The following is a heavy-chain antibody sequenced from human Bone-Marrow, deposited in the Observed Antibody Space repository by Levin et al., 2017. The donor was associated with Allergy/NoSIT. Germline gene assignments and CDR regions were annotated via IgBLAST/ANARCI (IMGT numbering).Heavy chain of an antibody. CDR2: ISGSSGTT. J-gene: IGHJ5*02. D-gene: IGHD1-1*01. CDR3: AKDFSVQPGAVNWFDP. CDR1: GFTFSIYA. V-gene: IGHV3-23*01. Sequence: TGGSLRLSCAASGFTFSIYAMSWVRQAPGKGLEWVSSISGSSGTTHYADSVKGRFTISRDNSENTLYLQMSGLTAEDTAVYYCAKDFSVQPGAVNWFDPWGQGTLVTVSS.